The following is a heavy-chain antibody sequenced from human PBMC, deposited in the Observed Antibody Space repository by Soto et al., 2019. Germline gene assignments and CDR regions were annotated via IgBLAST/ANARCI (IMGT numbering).Heavy chain of an antibody. CDR2: IIPIFGTA. V-gene: IGHV1-69*13. D-gene: IGHD3-3*01. Sequence: GASVKVTCKASGGTFSSYAISWVRQAPGQGLEWMGGIIPIFGTANYAQKFQGRVTITADESTSTAYMELSSLRSEDTAVYYCARSVFGVVIYCDGMDVWGQGTTVTVSS. CDR1: GGTFSSYA. CDR3: ARSVFGVVIYCDGMDV. J-gene: IGHJ6*02.